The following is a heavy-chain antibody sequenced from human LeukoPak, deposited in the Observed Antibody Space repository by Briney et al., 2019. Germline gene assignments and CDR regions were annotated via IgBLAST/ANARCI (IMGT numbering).Heavy chain of an antibody. CDR1: GGTFTSYY. D-gene: IGHD5-12*01. V-gene: IGHV1-46*01. J-gene: IGHJ4*02. CDR3: ASLYASAYSGYDYEDY. CDR2: INPTGGST. Sequence: GASVKVSCKASGGTFTSYYMHWVRQAPGEGLEWMGIINPTGGSTSYAQKFQGRVTMTRDTSTSTVYMELSSLRSEDTAVYYCASLYASAYSGYDYEDYWGQGTLVTVSS.